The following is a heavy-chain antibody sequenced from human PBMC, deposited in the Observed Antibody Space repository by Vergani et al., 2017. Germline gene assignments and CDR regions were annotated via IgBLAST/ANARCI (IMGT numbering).Heavy chain of an antibody. V-gene: IGHV1-18*04. CDR3: AREQWLPIDYFDY. J-gene: IGHJ4*02. CDR2: ISAYNGNK. CDR1: GYTFTSYG. D-gene: IGHD6-19*01. Sequence: QVQLVQSGAEVKKPGASVKVSCKASGYTFTSYGISWVRQAPGQGLEWMGWISAYNGNKNYAQKLQGRVTMTTDTSTSTAYRELRSLRSDDTAVHYCAREQWLPIDYFDYWGQGTLVTVSS.